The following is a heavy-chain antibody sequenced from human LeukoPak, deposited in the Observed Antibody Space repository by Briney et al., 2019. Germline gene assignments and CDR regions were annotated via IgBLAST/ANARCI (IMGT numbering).Heavy chain of an antibody. CDR3: ARLPRYSYRFDY. J-gene: IGHJ4*02. CDR1: GGSFSGYY. D-gene: IGHD5-18*01. Sequence: SETLSLTCAVYGGSFSGYYWSWIRQPPGKGLEWIGEINHSGSTNYNPSLKSRVTISVDTSKNQFSLKLSSVTAADTAVYYCARLPRYSYRFDYWGQGTLVTVSS. V-gene: IGHV4-34*01. CDR2: INHSGST.